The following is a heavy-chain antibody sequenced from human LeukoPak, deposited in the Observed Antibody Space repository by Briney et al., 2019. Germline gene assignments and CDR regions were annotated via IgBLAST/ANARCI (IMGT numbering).Heavy chain of an antibody. D-gene: IGHD1-1*01. CDR2: IIPIFGTA. J-gene: IGHJ6*02. V-gene: IGHV1-69*13. Sequence: ASVKVSCKASGGTFSSYAISWVRQAPGQGLEWMGGIIPIFGTANYAQKFQGRVTITADESTSTAYMELSSLRSEDTAVYYCAIKNAKDYYYYGMDVWGQGTTVTVSS. CDR1: GGTFSSYA. CDR3: AIKNAKDYYYYGMDV.